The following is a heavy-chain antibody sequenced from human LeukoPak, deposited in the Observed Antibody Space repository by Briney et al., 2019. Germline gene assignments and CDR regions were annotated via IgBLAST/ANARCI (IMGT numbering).Heavy chain of an antibody. CDR1: GYTFTGYY. V-gene: IGHV1-2*02. CDR2: INPNSGGT. Sequence: ASVKVSCKASGYTFTGYYMHWVRQAPGQGLEWMGWINPNSGGTSYAQKFQGRVTMTRDTSISTAYMELSRLRSEDTAVYYCRRQHEILGDYGMDAWGQGTTVTVSS. D-gene: IGHD3-9*01. J-gene: IGHJ6*02. CDR3: RRQHEILGDYGMDA.